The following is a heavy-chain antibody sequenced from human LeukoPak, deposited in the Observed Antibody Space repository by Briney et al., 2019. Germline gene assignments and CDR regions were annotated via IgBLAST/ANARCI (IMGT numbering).Heavy chain of an antibody. CDR3: ARDRRIAVAGTIMSY. Sequence: ASVKVSCKASGYTFTSYGISWVRQAPGQGLEWMGWISAYNGNTNYAQKLQGRVTMTTDTSTSTAYMELRSLRSDDTAVYYCARDRRIAVAGTIMSYWGQEPWSPSPQ. CDR2: ISAYNGNT. V-gene: IGHV1-18*01. CDR1: GYTFTSYG. J-gene: IGHJ4*01. D-gene: IGHD6-19*01.